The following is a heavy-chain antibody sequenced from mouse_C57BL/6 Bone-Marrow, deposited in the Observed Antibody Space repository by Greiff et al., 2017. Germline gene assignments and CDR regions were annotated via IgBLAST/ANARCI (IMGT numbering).Heavy chain of an antibody. CDR1: GYAFSSSW. CDR2: IYPGDGDT. J-gene: IGHJ3*01. V-gene: IGHV1-82*01. Sequence: QVQLQQSGPELVKPGASVKISCKASGYAFSSSWMNWVKQRPGKGLEWIGRIYPGDGDTNYNGKFKGKATLTADKASSTAYMQLSSLASEDSAVXVCAKLGRGFAYWGQGTLVTVSA. D-gene: IGHD4-1*01. CDR3: AKLGRGFAY.